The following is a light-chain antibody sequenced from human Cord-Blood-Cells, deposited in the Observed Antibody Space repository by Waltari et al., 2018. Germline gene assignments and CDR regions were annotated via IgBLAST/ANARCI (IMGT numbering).Light chain of an antibody. J-gene: IGKJ1*01. V-gene: IGKV1-39*01. Sequence: DIKMTQSPSSLSASVGDGVTITCRASQSISSYLNLYQQKPVKAPKLLIYAASSLQSGVPSRFSGSESGTDFTLTISSLQPGDFATYYCQQSYSTPRTFDQGTKVEIK. CDR1: QSISSY. CDR3: QQSYSTPRT. CDR2: AAS.